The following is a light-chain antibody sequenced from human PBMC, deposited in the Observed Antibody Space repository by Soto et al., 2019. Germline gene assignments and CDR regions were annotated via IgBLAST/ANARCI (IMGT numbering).Light chain of an antibody. CDR2: GAS. CDR3: QQYGGSPRT. J-gene: IGKJ1*01. V-gene: IGKV3-20*01. Sequence: DIVLTQSPSTLSLSPGEGATLSCRASQSISSNFLAWYQQKRGQAPRLLIYGASNRATGIPDRFSGSGSGTDFTLTITRLEPEDFAVYYCQQYGGSPRTFGQGTKVDIK. CDR1: QSISSNF.